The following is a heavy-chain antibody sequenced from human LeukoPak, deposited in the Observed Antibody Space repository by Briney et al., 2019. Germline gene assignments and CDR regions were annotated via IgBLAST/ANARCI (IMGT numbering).Heavy chain of an antibody. D-gene: IGHD5-18*01. CDR3: ARTHPATAMVTSYSLDY. CDR1: GYSFTSYW. J-gene: IGHJ4*02. V-gene: IGHV5-51*01. CDR2: IYPGDSYT. Sequence: GESLKISCNGSGYSFTSYWIGWVRPMPGKGPEWMGIIYPGDSYTRYSPSCQGQVTISADKSNSTAFLQWSRLEASATACYYCARTHPATAMVTSYSLDYWGQGTLVTVSS.